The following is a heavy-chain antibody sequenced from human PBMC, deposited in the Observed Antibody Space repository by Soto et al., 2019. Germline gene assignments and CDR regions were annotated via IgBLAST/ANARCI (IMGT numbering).Heavy chain of an antibody. J-gene: IGHJ4*02. CDR2: ISNSGGTI. D-gene: IGHD4-4*01. CDR1: GFTLSDFY. CDR3: ARDYSNGGFDY. V-gene: IGHV3-11*01. Sequence: GGSLRLSCAASGFTLSDFYMTWIRQAPGKGLEWVSYISNSGGTIYYADSVKGRFTISRDNAKDSLYLQMNSLRAEDTAVYYWARDYSNGGFDYWGQGTLVTVSS.